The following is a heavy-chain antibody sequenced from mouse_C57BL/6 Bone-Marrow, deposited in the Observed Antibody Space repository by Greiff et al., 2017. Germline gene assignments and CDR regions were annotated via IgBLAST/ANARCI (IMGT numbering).Heavy chain of an antibody. J-gene: IGHJ1*03. V-gene: IGHV1-74*01. CDR2: IHPSDSDT. Sequence: QVQLQQPGAELVKPGASVKVSCKASGYTFTSYWMHWVKQRPGQGLEWIGRIHPSDSDTNYNQKFKGKATLTVDKSSSTAYMQLSSLTSEASAVYNCAIGRGYDVYYGGLDDWGKGTTVTVSS. CDR3: AIGRGYDVYYGGLDD. D-gene: IGHD2-3*01. CDR1: GYTFTSYW.